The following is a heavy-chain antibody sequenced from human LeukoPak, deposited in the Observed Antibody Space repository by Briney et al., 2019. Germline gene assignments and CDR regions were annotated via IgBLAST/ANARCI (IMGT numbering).Heavy chain of an antibody. J-gene: IGHJ4*02. CDR3: ARGYYFDY. V-gene: IGHV4-38-2*02. CDR1: GYSISSVYH. CDR2: IYYSGST. Sequence: SETLSLTCTVSGYSISSVYHWGWIRQPPGKGLEWIGSIYYSGSTYYNPSLKSRVTISVDTAKNQFSLRLSSATAADTAVYYCARGYYFDYWGQGTLVTVSS.